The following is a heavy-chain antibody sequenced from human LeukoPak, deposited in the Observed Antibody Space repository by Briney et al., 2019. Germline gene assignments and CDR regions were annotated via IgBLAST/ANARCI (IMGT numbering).Heavy chain of an antibody. Sequence: GSLRLSCAASGLTFSSYSMNWVRQAPGKGLEWVSSISSSSSYIYYADSVKGRFTISRDNAKNSLYLQMNSLRAEDTAVYYCARVVAGTGLLDYWGQGTLVTVSS. CDR2: ISSSSSYI. V-gene: IGHV3-21*01. D-gene: IGHD6-19*01. CDR1: GLTFSSYS. J-gene: IGHJ4*02. CDR3: ARVVAGTGLLDY.